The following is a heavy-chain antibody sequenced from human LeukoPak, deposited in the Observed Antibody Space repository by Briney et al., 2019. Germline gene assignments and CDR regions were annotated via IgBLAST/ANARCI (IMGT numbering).Heavy chain of an antibody. Sequence: SETLSLTCTVSGGSISSSSYYWGWIRQPPGKGLEWIGSIYYSGSTYYNPSLKSRVTMSVDTSKNQFSLNLSSVTAADTAVYYCARHDYGAYVSRAAFDYWGQGTLVTVSS. CDR3: ARHDYGAYVSRAAFDY. CDR2: IYYSGST. V-gene: IGHV4-39*01. D-gene: IGHD4-17*01. CDR1: GGSISSSSYY. J-gene: IGHJ4*02.